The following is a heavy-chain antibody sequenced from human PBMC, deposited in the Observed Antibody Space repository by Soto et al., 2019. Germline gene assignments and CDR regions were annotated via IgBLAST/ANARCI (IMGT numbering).Heavy chain of an antibody. CDR3: AAGEASSRNLAPYYLDF. CDR2: IHYSGTT. CDR1: GGSMRNYF. D-gene: IGHD6-13*01. J-gene: IGHJ4*02. Sequence: SEPLSLTCTVSGGSMRNYFWTWIRQPPGKGLGWIGYIHYSGTTSFFPAYNPSLRRRVTISEDTHKNQFSLKWLSVTTADTAVYFCAAGEASSRNLAPYYLDFWGQGTLVTVS. V-gene: IGHV4-59*01.